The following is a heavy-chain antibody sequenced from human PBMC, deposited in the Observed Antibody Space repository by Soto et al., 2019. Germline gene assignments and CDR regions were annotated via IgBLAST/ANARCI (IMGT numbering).Heavy chain of an antibody. V-gene: IGHV5-51*01. CDR2: IYPGESHT. CDR1: GYSFSNYW. CDR3: ARVDHSAARLDF. D-gene: IGHD6-6*01. J-gene: IGHJ4*02. Sequence: GESLKISCKGSGYSFSNYWIGWVRQVPGKGLEWLGIIYPGESHTRYGPSFQGQVTISADKSINIAYLQWSSLKASDTAIYYCARVDHSAARLDFWGPGTLVTVSS.